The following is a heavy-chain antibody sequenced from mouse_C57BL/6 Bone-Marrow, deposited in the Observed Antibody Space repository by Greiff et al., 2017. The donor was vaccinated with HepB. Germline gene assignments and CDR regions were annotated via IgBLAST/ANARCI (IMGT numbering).Heavy chain of an antibody. D-gene: IGHD4-1*02. V-gene: IGHV5-12*01. CDR2: ISNGGGST. CDR3: ATPTGTGYFDV. CDR1: GFTFSDYY. J-gene: IGHJ1*03. Sequence: EVKVVESGGGLVQPGGSLKLSCAASGFTFSDYYMYWVRQTPEKRLEWVAYISNGGGSTYYPDTVKGRFTISRDNAKNTLYLQMSRLKSEDTAMYYCATPTGTGYFDVWGTGTTVTVSS.